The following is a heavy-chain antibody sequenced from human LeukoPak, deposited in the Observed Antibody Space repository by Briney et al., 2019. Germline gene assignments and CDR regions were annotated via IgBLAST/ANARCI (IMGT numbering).Heavy chain of an antibody. Sequence: GGSLRLSCAASGFTFSSYTLNWVRQAPGKGLEWVANIKQDGSEKYYVDSVKGRFTISRDNAKNSLYLQMNTLRVEDTAVYYCTRDLMDYDVSTGLHHYYMDVWDQGTTVTVSS. J-gene: IGHJ6*02. D-gene: IGHD3-9*01. CDR3: TRDLMDYDVSTGLHHYYMDV. CDR2: IKQDGSEK. CDR1: GFTFSSYT. V-gene: IGHV3-7*01.